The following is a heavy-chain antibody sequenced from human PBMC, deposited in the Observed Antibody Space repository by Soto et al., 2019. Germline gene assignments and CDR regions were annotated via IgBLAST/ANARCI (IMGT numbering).Heavy chain of an antibody. V-gene: IGHV3-30*19. CDR1: GFTFRSYV. CDR3: ARRGTTVGLDV. CDR2: TSYDGSDK. D-gene: IGHD4-17*01. Sequence: QVPLVESGGGVVQPGTSLRVSCVGSGFTFRSYVIHWVRQAPGKGLEWVALTSYDGSDKYYDDSVRGQFTISRDNSRKTVDLHRESPRLEDTALYYGARRGTTVGLDVWGQGTLVSVSS. J-gene: IGHJ1*01.